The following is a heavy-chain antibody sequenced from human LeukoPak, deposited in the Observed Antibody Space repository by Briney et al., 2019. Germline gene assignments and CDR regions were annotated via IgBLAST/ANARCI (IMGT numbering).Heavy chain of an antibody. CDR2: FDPEDGET. J-gene: IGHJ3*02. V-gene: IGHV1-24*01. CDR1: GYTLTELS. Sequence: ASVKVSCKVSGYTLTELSMHWVRQAPGKGPEWMGGFDPEDGETIYAQKFQGRVTMTEDTSTDTAYMELSSLRSEDTAVYYCATTIVVVVAATRTDAFDIWGQGTMVTVSS. D-gene: IGHD2-15*01. CDR3: ATTIVVVVAATRTDAFDI.